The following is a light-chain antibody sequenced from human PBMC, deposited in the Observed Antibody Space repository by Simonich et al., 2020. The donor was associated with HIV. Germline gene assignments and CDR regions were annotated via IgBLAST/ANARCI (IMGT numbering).Light chain of an antibody. J-gene: IGLJ3*02. CDR1: SIDVCGYNY. CDR3: SSYADSNNLL. Sequence: QSALTQPPSASGSPGQSVTISCTGTSIDVCGYNYVSWYQQQPGKAPKIMIYEVSKRPAGVPDRFSGSKSGNTASLTVSGLQAEDEADYYCSSYADSNNLLFGGGTRLTVL. CDR2: EVS. V-gene: IGLV2-8*01.